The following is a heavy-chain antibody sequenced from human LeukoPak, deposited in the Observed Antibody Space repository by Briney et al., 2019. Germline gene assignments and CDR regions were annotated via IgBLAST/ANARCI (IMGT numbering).Heavy chain of an antibody. Sequence: SETLSLTCTVSGGSISSYYWSWIRQPPGKGLEWIGYIYYSGSTNYNPSLKSRVTISVDTSKNQFSLKLSSVTAADTAVYYCARFPGLVGARFAAAFDIWGQGTMVTVSS. CDR1: GGSISSYY. D-gene: IGHD1-26*01. V-gene: IGHV4-59*01. CDR3: ARFPGLVGARFAAAFDI. CDR2: IYYSGST. J-gene: IGHJ3*02.